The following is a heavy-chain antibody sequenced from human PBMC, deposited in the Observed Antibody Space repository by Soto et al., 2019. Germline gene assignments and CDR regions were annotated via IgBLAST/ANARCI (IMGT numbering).Heavy chain of an antibody. CDR1: GYSFSDYF. CDR3: ARIKWGLNYYNGMDV. V-gene: IGHV1-2*02. CDR2: INPKTAAT. D-gene: IGHD1-26*01. J-gene: IGHJ6*02. Sequence: VKVSCKPSGYSFSDYFIQWVRQAPGQGLEWVAWINPKTAATNYAKKFQGRVSLTWDTSSTTAYMELTRLRPDDTAVYYCARIKWGLNYYNGMDVWGQGTTVTVSS.